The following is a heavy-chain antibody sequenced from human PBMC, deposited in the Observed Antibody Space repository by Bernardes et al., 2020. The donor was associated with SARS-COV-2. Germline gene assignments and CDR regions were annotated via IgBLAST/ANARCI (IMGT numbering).Heavy chain of an antibody. Sequence: GGSLRLSCAASGYTFSSFWMHWVRQAPGKGLVWVSRIDNYGSTINYADSVKGQFTISRDNSRNTLYLQMNNLRAEDTAVYYCAIDVAGEHSTWGQGTLVTVSS. J-gene: IGHJ5*02. CDR1: GYTFSSFW. CDR3: AIDVAGEHST. V-gene: IGHV3-74*01. CDR2: IDNYGSTI. D-gene: IGHD3-16*01.